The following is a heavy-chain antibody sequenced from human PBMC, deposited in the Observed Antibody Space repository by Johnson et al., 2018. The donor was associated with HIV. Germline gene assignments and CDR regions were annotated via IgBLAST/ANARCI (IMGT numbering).Heavy chain of an antibody. D-gene: IGHD5-18*01. Sequence: QVQLVESGGGVVQPGRSLRLSCAASGFTFSSYGMHWVRQAPGKGLEWVAVIWYDGQTKYYADSVKGRFSISRDNSKNTLYLQMSTLRAEDTAVYHCARDGVYSYFAFDLWGQGTMVTVSS. V-gene: IGHV3-33*01. CDR3: ARDGVYSYFAFDL. CDR2: IWYDGQTK. J-gene: IGHJ3*01. CDR1: GFTFSSYG.